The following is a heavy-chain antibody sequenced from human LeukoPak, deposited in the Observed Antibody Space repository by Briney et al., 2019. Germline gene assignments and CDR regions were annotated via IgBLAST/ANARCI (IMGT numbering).Heavy chain of an antibody. CDR3: ATSLGPLTEY. D-gene: IGHD7-27*01. Sequence: GGSLRLSCAASGFTFSSYWMHWVRQAPGKGLVWVSRINSGGSGTSYAASVEGRFTISRDNAKNTLYLQMNSLRVEDTAVYYCATSLGPLTEYWGQGTLVTVSS. CDR2: INSGGSGT. V-gene: IGHV3-74*01. CDR1: GFTFSSYW. J-gene: IGHJ4*02.